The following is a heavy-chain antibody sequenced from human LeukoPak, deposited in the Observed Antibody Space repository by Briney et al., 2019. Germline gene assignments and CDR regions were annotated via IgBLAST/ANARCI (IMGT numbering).Heavy chain of an antibody. J-gene: IGHJ6*02. Sequence: SETLSLTCAVYGGSFSGYYWSWIRQPPGKGLEGIGEINHSGSTNYNPSLKSRVTISVDTSKNQFSLKLSSVTAADTAVYYCARALRLTPSVGYYYYGMDVWGQGTTVTVSS. CDR1: GGSFSGYY. V-gene: IGHV4-34*01. CDR2: INHSGST. D-gene: IGHD4-23*01. CDR3: ARALRLTPSVGYYYYGMDV.